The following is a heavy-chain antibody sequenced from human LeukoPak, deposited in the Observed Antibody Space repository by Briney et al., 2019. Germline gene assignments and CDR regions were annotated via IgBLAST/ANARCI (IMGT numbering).Heavy chain of an antibody. D-gene: IGHD3-9*01. J-gene: IGHJ3*02. CDR1: GFTLNNYW. CDR2: IKQDGSRK. CDR3: ARDLSNKILTTYYDVFDI. Sequence: LGGSLRLSCAASGFTLNNYWMTWVRQALGEGLEWVANIKQDGSRKHYVDSVEGRFTISRDNARNSLYLQMNSLRAEDTAVYYCARDLSNKILTTYYDVFDIWGQGTLVTVSS. V-gene: IGHV3-7*03.